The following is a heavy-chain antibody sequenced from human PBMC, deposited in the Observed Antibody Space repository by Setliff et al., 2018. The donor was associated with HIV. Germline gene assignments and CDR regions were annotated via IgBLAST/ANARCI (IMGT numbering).Heavy chain of an antibody. D-gene: IGHD3-10*01. Sequence: SETLSLTCTVSGGSISSSGYYWGWVRQPPGKGLEWIGSVSYSGSTYYIPSLSSRVTISADTSKNQFSLKLSSVTAADTAVYYCARGVWFGLYYYYGMDVWGQGTTVTVSS. J-gene: IGHJ6*02. CDR3: ARGVWFGLYYYYGMDV. CDR2: VSYSGST. CDR1: GGSISSSGYY. V-gene: IGHV4-39*01.